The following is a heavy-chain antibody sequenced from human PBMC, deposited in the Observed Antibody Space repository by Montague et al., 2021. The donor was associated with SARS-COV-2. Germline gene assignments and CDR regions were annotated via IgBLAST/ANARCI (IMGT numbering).Heavy chain of an antibody. CDR2: IYYSGSS. Sequence: SETLSLTCTVSGGSISSSSYYWVWIRQPPGKGLEWIGRIYYSGSSYYNPSLKSRVTISVDTSKNQFSLKLSSVTAADTAVYYCARHLRYGAYQDWDYWGQGTLVTVSS. D-gene: IGHD4/OR15-4a*01. CDR1: GGSISSSSYY. J-gene: IGHJ4*02. CDR3: ARHLRYGAYQDWDY. V-gene: IGHV4-39*01.